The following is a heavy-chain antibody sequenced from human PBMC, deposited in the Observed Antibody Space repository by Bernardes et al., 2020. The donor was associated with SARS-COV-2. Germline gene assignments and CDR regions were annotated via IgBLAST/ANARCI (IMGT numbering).Heavy chain of an antibody. CDR2: ISYDGSNK. D-gene: IGHD1-1*01. CDR1: GFTFSSYG. CDR3: ANGYVGGSEDY. Sequence: GGSLSLSCAASGFTFSSYGMHWVRQAPGKGLEWVAVISYDGSNKYYAESVKGRFTISRDNSKNTLYLQMNSLRAEDTAVYYCANGYVGGSEDYWGQGTLVTVSS. J-gene: IGHJ4*02. V-gene: IGHV3-30*18.